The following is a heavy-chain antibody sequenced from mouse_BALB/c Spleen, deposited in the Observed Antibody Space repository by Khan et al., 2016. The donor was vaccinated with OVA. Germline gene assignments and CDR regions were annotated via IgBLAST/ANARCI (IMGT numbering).Heavy chain of an antibody. J-gene: IGHJ2*01. D-gene: IGHD1-1*02. CDR2: INPSTGYT. CDR1: GYTFINYW. V-gene: IGHV1-7*01. Sequence: QVQLQQSGAELAKPGASVKMSCKASGYTFINYWILWIKQRPGQGLEWIGYINPSTGYTEYNQNFKDKATLTADKSSSTAYMQLSSLTSEDSTVYYCARRGLGWDFDYWGQGTTLIVSS. CDR3: ARRGLGWDFDY.